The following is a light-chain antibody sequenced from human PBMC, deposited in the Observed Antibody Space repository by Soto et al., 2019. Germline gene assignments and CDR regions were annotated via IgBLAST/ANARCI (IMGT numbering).Light chain of an antibody. V-gene: IGKV3-20*01. J-gene: IGKJ3*01. CDR3: QQYNSSPPEFT. CDR2: GAS. Sequence: EIVLTQSPGTLSVSPGERVTLSCRASQSISSSYLAWYQQRPGQAPRLLIFGASYRATGIPDRFSGSGSGTDFTLTISRLEPEDFAVYYCQQYNSSPPEFTFGPVTTVDSK. CDR1: QSISSSY.